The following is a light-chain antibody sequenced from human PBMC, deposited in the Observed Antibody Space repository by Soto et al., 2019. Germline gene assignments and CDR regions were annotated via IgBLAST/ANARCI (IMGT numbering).Light chain of an antibody. CDR3: LETGSPQT. V-gene: IGKV1-12*01. CDR1: QSISSW. J-gene: IGKJ4*01. CDR2: AAS. Sequence: SVANRGTITVRASQSISSWLAWYQQKPGKAPKILIYAASNLQGGVPPRFSGGRSGTGSTLTIISLPSEESATYICLETGSPQTLSGGTKVDIK.